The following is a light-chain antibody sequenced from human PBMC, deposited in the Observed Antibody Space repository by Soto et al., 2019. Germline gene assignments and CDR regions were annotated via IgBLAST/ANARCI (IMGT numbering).Light chain of an antibody. Sequence: DIQMTQSPSTLSGSVGDRVTITCRASQTISSWLAWYQQKPGKAPKLLIYKASTLKSGVPSRFSGSGSGTEFTLTISSLQSEDFAVYYCQHYNNWPQITFGQGTRLEIK. CDR1: QTISSW. J-gene: IGKJ5*01. CDR2: KAS. V-gene: IGKV1-5*03. CDR3: QHYNNWPQIT.